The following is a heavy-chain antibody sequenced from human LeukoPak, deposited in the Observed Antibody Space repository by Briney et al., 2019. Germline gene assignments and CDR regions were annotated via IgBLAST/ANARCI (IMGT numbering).Heavy chain of an antibody. J-gene: IGHJ3*02. D-gene: IGHD2-8*02. Sequence: GGSLRLSCAASGFTVSSNYMSWVRQAPGKGLEWVSVIYSGGSTYYADSVKGRFTIFRDNSKNTLYLRMNSLRAEDTAVYYCARLLCPWCAFDIWGQGTMVTVSS. V-gene: IGHV3-53*01. CDR1: GFTVSSNY. CDR2: IYSGGST. CDR3: ARLLCPWCAFDI.